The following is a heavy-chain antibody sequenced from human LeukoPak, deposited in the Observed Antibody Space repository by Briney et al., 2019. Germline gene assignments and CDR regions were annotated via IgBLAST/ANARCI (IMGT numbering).Heavy chain of an antibody. Sequence: APVTVSFKASGYTFTNYAISWVRQAPGQGLEWMGWISVYSDDTKSAQNLQGRITITKDTSTSTAYMELRSLRSDDTAVYYCAREADSSGYFFRPDYWGQGTLVTVSS. CDR1: GYTFTNYA. CDR3: AREADSSGYFFRPDY. J-gene: IGHJ4*02. V-gene: IGHV1-18*01. D-gene: IGHD3-22*01. CDR2: ISVYSDDT.